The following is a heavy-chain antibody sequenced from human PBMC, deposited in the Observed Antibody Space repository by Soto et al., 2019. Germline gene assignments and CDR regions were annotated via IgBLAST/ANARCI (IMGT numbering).Heavy chain of an antibody. Sequence: EVQLVESGGGLVQPGGSLRLSCAASGFTFSSYWMHWVRQAPGKGLVWVSRINSDGSSTSYADSVKGRFTISRDNAKNTLYLQMNSLRAEDTAVYYCARDLGFLEWSYYYYYGMDVWGQGTTVTVSS. D-gene: IGHD3-3*01. V-gene: IGHV3-74*01. J-gene: IGHJ6*02. CDR2: INSDGSST. CDR3: ARDLGFLEWSYYYYYGMDV. CDR1: GFTFSSYW.